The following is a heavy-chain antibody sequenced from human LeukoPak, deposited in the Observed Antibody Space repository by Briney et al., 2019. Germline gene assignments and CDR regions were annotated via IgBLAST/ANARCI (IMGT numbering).Heavy chain of an antibody. J-gene: IGHJ4*02. V-gene: IGHV3-48*01. D-gene: IGHD5-18*01. CDR3: ARLRGYSYGYGDY. CDR1: GFTFSSYG. CDR2: ISSSSNSI. Sequence: PGGTLRLSCAASGFTFSSYGMSWVRQAPGKGLEWFSYISSSSNSIYYADSVKGRFTISRDNAKNSLYLQMNSLRAEDTAVYYCARLRGYSYGYGDYWGQGTLVTVSS.